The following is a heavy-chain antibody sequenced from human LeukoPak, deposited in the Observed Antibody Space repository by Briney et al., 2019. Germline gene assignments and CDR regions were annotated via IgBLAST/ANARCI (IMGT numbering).Heavy chain of an antibody. Sequence: GGALRLSCAASGFTFSSYEMNWVRQAPGKGLEWVSYISSSGSTIYNADSVKGRFTISRDNSKNTLYLQMNSLRAEDTAVYYCAKSTHSSGYDDSFDIWGQGTMVTVSS. V-gene: IGHV3-48*03. CDR2: ISSSGSTI. CDR3: AKSTHSSGYDDSFDI. CDR1: GFTFSSYE. J-gene: IGHJ3*02. D-gene: IGHD3-22*01.